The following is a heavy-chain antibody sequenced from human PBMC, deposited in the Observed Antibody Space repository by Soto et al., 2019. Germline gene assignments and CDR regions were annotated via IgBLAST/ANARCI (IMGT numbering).Heavy chain of an antibody. D-gene: IGHD2-2*01. CDR2: ISAYNGNT. CDR1: GYTFTSYG. J-gene: IGHJ6*02. CDR3: ARDWSPAAVYYYGMDV. V-gene: IGHV1-18*01. Sequence: ASVKVSCKAFGYTFTSYGISWVRQAPGQGLEWMGWISAYNGNTNFAQKLQGRVTLTTDTATNTAYMELRSLRSDDTAVYFCARDWSPAAVYYYGMDVWGQGTTVTVSS.